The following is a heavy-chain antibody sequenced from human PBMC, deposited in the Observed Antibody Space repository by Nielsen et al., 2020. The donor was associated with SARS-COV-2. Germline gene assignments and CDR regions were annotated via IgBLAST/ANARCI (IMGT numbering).Heavy chain of an antibody. CDR2: ISGDSSNT. J-gene: IGHJ4*02. CDR3: AKDMGFDSGSSAFDY. Sequence: GSPKISCAASGVPLDDYALHWVRQAPGKGLEWITLISGDSSNTDYAESVRGRFLLSRDNSKNYLYLQMNSLRAEDTALYYCAKDMGFDSGSSAFDYWGQGALVTVSS. CDR1: GVPLDDYA. V-gene: IGHV3-43*02. D-gene: IGHD3-10*01.